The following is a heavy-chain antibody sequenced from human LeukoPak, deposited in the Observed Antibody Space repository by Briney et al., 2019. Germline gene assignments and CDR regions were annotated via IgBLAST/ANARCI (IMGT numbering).Heavy chain of an antibody. CDR1: GGSISSYY. Sequence: SETLSLTCTVSGGSISSYYWSWIRQPPGKGLEWIGYIYYSGSTNYNPSLKSRVTMSVGTSKNQFSLKVSSLTAADTAVYYCARSKSYIAAFDIWGQGTMVTVSS. CDR2: IYYSGST. V-gene: IGHV4-59*01. D-gene: IGHD1-26*01. CDR3: ARSKSYIAAFDI. J-gene: IGHJ3*02.